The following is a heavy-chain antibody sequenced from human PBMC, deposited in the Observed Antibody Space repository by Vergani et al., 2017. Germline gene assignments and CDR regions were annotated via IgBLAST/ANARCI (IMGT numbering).Heavy chain of an antibody. CDR2: ISGSGGST. CDR3: ARERCSGGSCYSDAFDI. D-gene: IGHD2-15*01. Sequence: EVQLLESGGGLVQPGGSLRLSCAASGFTFSSYAMSWVRQAPGKGLEWVSAISGSGGSTYYADSVKGRFTISRDNSKNTLYLQMNSLRAEDTAVYYCARERCSGGSCYSDAFDIWGQGTMVTVSS. CDR1: GFTFSSYA. V-gene: IGHV3-23*01. J-gene: IGHJ3*02.